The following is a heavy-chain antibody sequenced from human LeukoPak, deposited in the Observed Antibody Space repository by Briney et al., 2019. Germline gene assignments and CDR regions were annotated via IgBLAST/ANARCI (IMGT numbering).Heavy chain of an antibody. Sequence: QPGGSLRLSCAASGFIFSGYGIHWVRQAPGKGLECVAFIRYDGSNTYYADSVRGRFTISKDNSKNTLYLQMNSLRGEDTAVYYCAKLYCSSTSCYKLLDYWGQGTLVTVSS. J-gene: IGHJ4*02. CDR2: IRYDGSNT. V-gene: IGHV3-30*02. D-gene: IGHD2-2*02. CDR3: AKLYCSSTSCYKLLDY. CDR1: GFIFSGYG.